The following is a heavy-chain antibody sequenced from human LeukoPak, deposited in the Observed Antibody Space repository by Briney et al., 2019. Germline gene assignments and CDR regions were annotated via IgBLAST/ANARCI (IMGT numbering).Heavy chain of an antibody. CDR1: GYTFTSYA. Sequence: ASVKVSCKASGYTFTSYAMHWVRQAPGQGLEWMGWISAYNGNTNYAQKLQGRVTMTTDTSTSTAYMELRSLRSDDTAVYYCARVGLTYYDFWSGYSSYYFDYWGQGTLVTVSS. CDR2: ISAYNGNT. CDR3: ARVGLTYYDFWSGYSSYYFDY. J-gene: IGHJ4*02. V-gene: IGHV1-18*01. D-gene: IGHD3-3*01.